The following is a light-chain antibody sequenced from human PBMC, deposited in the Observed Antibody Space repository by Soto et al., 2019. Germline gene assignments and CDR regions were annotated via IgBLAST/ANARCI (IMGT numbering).Light chain of an antibody. CDR2: EGS. CDR1: SSDIGSYNL. CDR3: CSYAGSSPVV. J-gene: IGLJ2*01. V-gene: IGLV2-23*01. Sequence: QSALTQSASVSGSPGQSITISCTGTSSDIGSYNLVSWYQQHPGKAPKLMIYEGSKRPSGVSNRFSGSKSGNTASLTISGLQVEDDADYYCCSYAGSSPVVFGGGTQLTVL.